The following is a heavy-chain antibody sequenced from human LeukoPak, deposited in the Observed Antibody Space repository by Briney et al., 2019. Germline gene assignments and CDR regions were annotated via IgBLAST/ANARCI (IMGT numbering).Heavy chain of an antibody. V-gene: IGHV3-74*01. D-gene: IGHD3-22*01. CDR3: ARGSTMIRNALDI. Sequence: SGGSLRLSCAASGFTFNNYNMNWVRQAPGKGLVWVSRINSDESSTSYADSVKGRFTISRDNAKSTLYLQMNSLRDEDTAVYYCARGSTMIRNALDIWGQGTMVTVSS. CDR1: GFTFNNYN. CDR2: INSDESST. J-gene: IGHJ3*02.